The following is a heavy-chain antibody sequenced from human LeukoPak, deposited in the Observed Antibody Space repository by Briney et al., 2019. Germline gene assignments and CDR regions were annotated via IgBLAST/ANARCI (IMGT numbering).Heavy chain of an antibody. J-gene: IGHJ4*02. Sequence: GESLKISCKGSGYTFASYWIAWVRQMPGQGLEWMGIINTGDSDTRYSPSFQGQVLISVEKSINTAYLHWGSLKPSDTALYYCARLPTISTPGSRKFDYWGRGTQVTVSS. CDR2: INTGDSDT. V-gene: IGHV5-51*01. CDR1: GYTFASYW. CDR3: ARLPTISTPGSRKFDY. D-gene: IGHD1-14*01.